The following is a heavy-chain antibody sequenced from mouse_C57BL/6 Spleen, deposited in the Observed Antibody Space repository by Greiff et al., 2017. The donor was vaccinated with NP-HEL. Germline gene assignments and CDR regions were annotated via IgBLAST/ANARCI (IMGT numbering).Heavy chain of an antibody. Sequence: EVQLMESGGGLVKPGGSLKLSCAASGFTFSSYAMSWVRQTPEKRLEWVATISDGGSYTYYPDNVKGRFTISRDNAKNNLYLQMSHLKSEDTAMYYCARERITTVVAKGPFDYWGQGTTLTVSS. CDR2: ISDGGSYT. J-gene: IGHJ2*01. V-gene: IGHV5-4*01. CDR3: ARERITTVVAKGPFDY. CDR1: GFTFSSYA. D-gene: IGHD1-1*01.